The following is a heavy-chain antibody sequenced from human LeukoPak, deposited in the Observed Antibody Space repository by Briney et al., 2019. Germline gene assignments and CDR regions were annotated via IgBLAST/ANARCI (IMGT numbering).Heavy chain of an antibody. V-gene: IGHV3-48*03. J-gene: IGHJ4*02. CDR2: ISSSGSTI. CDR3: AKDLHYGSADY. D-gene: IGHD3-10*01. Sequence: PGGPLKLSCAAPGSPLSIYKITWVRQAPGKGLEWVSYISSSGSTIYYADSVKGRFTISRDNAKNSLYLQMNSLRAEDTAVYYCAKDLHYGSADYWGQGTLVTVSS. CDR1: GSPLSIYK.